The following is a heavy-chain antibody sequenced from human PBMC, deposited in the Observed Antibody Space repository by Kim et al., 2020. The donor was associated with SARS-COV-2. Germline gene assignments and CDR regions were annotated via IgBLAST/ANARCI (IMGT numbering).Heavy chain of an antibody. V-gene: IGHV3-23*01. D-gene: IGHD3-16*02. CDR1: GFTFSNFL. Sequence: GGSLRLSCAASGFTFSNFLMGWARQTPGKGLEWVSGISNGSDSTYYADSVKGRFTISRDNSRNTLYLQMNSLRAEDTGIYYCVDYIWPTYCYLENCGWG. CDR3: VDYIWPTYCYLENCG. CDR2: ISNGSDST. J-gene: IGHJ6*03.